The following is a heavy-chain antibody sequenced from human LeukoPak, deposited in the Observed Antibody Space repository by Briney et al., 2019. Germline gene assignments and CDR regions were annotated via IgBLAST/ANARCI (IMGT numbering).Heavy chain of an antibody. CDR3: ARDPGYCSGGSCYPYYMDV. J-gene: IGHJ6*03. D-gene: IGHD2-15*01. V-gene: IGHV3-21*01. CDR2: ISSNSSYI. CDR1: GFTFSSYS. Sequence: GSLRLSCAAFGFTFSSYSMNWVRQAPGKGLEWVSFISSNSSYIYYADSVKGRFTISRDNAKNSLYLLMNSLRAEDTAVYYCARDPGYCSGGSCYPYYMDVWGKGTTVTVSS.